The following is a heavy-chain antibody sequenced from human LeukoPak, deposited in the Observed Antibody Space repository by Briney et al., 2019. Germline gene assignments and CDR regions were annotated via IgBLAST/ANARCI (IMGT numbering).Heavy chain of an antibody. CDR3: ARDLYGAFDY. D-gene: IGHD4-17*01. Sequence: PSETLSLTCTVSGGSVSSGSYYWSWIRQPPGKGLEWIGYIYYSGSTNYNPSLKSRVTISVDTSKNQFSLKLSSVTAADTAVYYCARDLYGAFDYWGQGTLVTVSS. CDR2: IYYSGST. J-gene: IGHJ4*02. V-gene: IGHV4-61*01. CDR1: GGSVSSGSYY.